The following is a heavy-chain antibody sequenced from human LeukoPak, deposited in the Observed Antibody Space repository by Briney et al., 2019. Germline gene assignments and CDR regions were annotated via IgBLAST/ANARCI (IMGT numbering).Heavy chain of an antibody. CDR2: ISSSSSTI. Sequence: GGSLRLSCAASGFTFSSYSMNWVRQAPGKGLEWVSYISSSSSTIYYADSVKGRFTISRDNAKNSLYLQMNSLRAEDTAVYYCASGLHEYYDSSGYRDKTFDYWGQGTLVTVSS. CDR3: ASGLHEYYDSSGYRDKTFDY. D-gene: IGHD3-22*01. V-gene: IGHV3-48*01. J-gene: IGHJ4*02. CDR1: GFTFSSYS.